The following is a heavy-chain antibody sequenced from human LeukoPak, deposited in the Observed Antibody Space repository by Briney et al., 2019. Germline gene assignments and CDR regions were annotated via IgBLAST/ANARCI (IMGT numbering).Heavy chain of an antibody. CDR3: ARRGRKYSSGGTPVDV. CDR1: GGSFSGYY. Sequence: SETLSLTCAVYGGSFSGYYWSWIRQPPGKGLEWIGEINHSGSTNYNPSLKSRVTISVDTSKNQFSLKLSSVTAADTAVYYCARRGRKYSSGGTPVDVWGKGTTVAISS. J-gene: IGHJ6*04. D-gene: IGHD6-19*01. V-gene: IGHV4-34*01. CDR2: INHSGST.